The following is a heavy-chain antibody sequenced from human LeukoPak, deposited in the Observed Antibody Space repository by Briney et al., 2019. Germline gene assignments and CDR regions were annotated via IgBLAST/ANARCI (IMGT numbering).Heavy chain of an antibody. Sequence: GRSLRLSCEASGFSVTRTGMHWVRQTPGKGLEWVAVIWSDGSNINYPDSMKGRFTISRDTSKNRLYLQMDSLRVEDTAVYYCTTSPRGKGFDFWGRGTVVTVSS. CDR1: GFSVTRTG. V-gene: IGHV3-33*01. J-gene: IGHJ3*01. CDR3: TTSPRGKGFDF. CDR2: IWSDGSNI. D-gene: IGHD3-10*01.